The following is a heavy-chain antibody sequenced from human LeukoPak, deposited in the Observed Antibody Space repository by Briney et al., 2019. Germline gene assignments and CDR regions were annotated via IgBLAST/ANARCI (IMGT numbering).Heavy chain of an antibody. CDR1: GFTFSSYV. CDR3: AKAKTWHYYDSSGYYFDY. CDR2: ISGSGGST. V-gene: IGHV3-23*01. J-gene: IGHJ4*02. Sequence: PGGSLRLSCAASGFTFSSYVMSWVRQAPGKGVEWGSAISGSGGSTYYADSAKGRFTTSRDNSKNTLYLRMNSLRAADTPVYHGAKAKTWHYYDSSGYYFDYWGQGTLVTVSS. D-gene: IGHD3-22*01.